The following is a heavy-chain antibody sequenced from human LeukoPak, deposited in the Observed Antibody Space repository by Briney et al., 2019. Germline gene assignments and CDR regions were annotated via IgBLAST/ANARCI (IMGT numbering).Heavy chain of an antibody. V-gene: IGHV3-21*01. CDR3: ARDQYSSGWFDPVDY. Sequence: GGSLTLSCAASGFTFSSYSMNWVRQASGKGLEWVSSISSSSSYIYYADSVKGRFTISRDNAKNSLYLQMNSLRAEDTAVYYCARDQYSSGWFDPVDYWGQGTLVTVSS. J-gene: IGHJ4*02. CDR2: ISSSSSYI. D-gene: IGHD6-19*01. CDR1: GFTFSSYS.